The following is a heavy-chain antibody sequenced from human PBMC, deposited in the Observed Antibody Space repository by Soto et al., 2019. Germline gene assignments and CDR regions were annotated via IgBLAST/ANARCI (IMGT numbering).Heavy chain of an antibody. CDR1: GFSFSSSA. Sequence: EVQLLESGGGSAQPGGSLRLSCAASGFSFSSSAMSWVRQAPGKGLEWVSAISESGDNTFYADSVKGRFTISRENSNNALYLQMDTLRAEDTALYFCAKGGYTYGLDTWGQGTLVTVSS. V-gene: IGHV3-23*01. J-gene: IGHJ5*02. CDR2: ISESGDNT. CDR3: AKGGYTYGLDT. D-gene: IGHD5-18*01.